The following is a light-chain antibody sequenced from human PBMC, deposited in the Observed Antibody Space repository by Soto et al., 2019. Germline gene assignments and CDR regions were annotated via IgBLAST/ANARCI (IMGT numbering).Light chain of an antibody. V-gene: IGKV3-20*01. Sequence: EIVLTQSPGTLSLSPGEIATLSCRASQSVSSTYLAWYQQKPGQAPRLLIYGASSRATGIQDRFSGSGSGTDFTLTISRLEPEDFAVYYCQHYGSLVLTFGGGTKVEIK. CDR1: QSVSSTY. CDR2: GAS. CDR3: QHYGSLVLT. J-gene: IGKJ4*01.